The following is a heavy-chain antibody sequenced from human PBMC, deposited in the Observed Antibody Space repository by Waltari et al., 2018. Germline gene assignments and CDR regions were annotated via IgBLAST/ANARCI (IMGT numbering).Heavy chain of an antibody. CDR2: INYDGTQT. V-gene: IGHV3-74*01. D-gene: IGHD1-26*01. J-gene: IGHJ5*02. CDR1: GLSFGSSW. CDR3: VRARWDYLYFDT. Sequence: EVQLLASGGTIVQPGGSLKVACAASGLSFGSSWMHWVRQTPGKGLMWVSDINYDGTQTKYADSVRGRFTISRDNAKSTLYLQMTDLRAEDTAVYFCVRARWDYLYFDTWGQGTLVTVSS.